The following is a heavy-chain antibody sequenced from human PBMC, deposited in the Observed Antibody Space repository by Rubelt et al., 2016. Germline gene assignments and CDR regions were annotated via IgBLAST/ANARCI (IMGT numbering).Heavy chain of an antibody. CDR2: ISYDGSNK. J-gene: IGHJ1*01. CDR3: ARVPYCSGGNCYEYFQY. V-gene: IGHV3-30*04. Sequence: TFNSYSMHWVRQAPGKGLEWVTVISYDGSNKHYADSVKGRFTISRENSKNTLYLQMNSLRVEDTAIYYCARVPYCSGGNCYEYFQYWGQGTLVTVSS. D-gene: IGHD2-15*01. CDR1: TFNSYS.